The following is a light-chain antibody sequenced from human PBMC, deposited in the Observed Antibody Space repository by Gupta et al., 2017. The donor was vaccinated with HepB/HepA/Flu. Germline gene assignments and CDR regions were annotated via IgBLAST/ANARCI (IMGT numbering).Light chain of an antibody. J-gene: IGKJ4*01. Sequence: DIQMTKSPSSLSASVGDRVTITCQASQDISNYLNWYQQKPGKAPKLLIFDAYHLETGVPSRFSGSGFVKDFTFTISRRQVEDCGKYYGQQHNHLLTFGGGTKVEIK. CDR1: QDISNY. CDR3: QQHNHLLT. V-gene: IGKV1-33*01. CDR2: DAY.